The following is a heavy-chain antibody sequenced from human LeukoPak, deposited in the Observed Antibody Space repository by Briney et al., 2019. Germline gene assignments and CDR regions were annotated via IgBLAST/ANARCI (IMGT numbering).Heavy chain of an antibody. D-gene: IGHD3-10*01. CDR2: ISGSGGFT. V-gene: IGHV3-23*01. Sequence: PGGSLRLSCAASGFTFSSYGMSWVRQAPGKGLEWVSAISGSGGFTYYADSVKGRFTISRDNSKNTLYLQMNSLRAEDTAVYYCARVLSGRGSLYDYYYYMDVWGKGTTVTISS. CDR3: ARVLSGRGSLYDYYYYMDV. CDR1: GFTFSSYG. J-gene: IGHJ6*03.